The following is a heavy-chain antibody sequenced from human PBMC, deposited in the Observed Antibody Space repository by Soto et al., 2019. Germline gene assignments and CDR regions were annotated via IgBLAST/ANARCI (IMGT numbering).Heavy chain of an antibody. CDR2: IYYSGST. CDR3: ARSGEDYYDSSGFSFDY. D-gene: IGHD3-22*01. CDR1: GGSISSGGYY. V-gene: IGHV4-31*03. Sequence: ASETLSLTCTVSGGSISSGGYYWSWIRQHPGKGLEWIGYIYYSGSTYYNPSLKSRVTISVDTSKNQFSLKLSSVTAADTAVYYCARSGEDYYDSSGFSFDYWGQGTLVTVS. J-gene: IGHJ4*02.